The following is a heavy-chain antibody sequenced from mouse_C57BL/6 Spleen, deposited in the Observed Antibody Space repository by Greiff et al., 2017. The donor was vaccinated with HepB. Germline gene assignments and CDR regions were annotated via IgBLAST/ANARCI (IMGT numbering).Heavy chain of an antibody. Sequence: QVQLQQSGAELVKPGASVKLSCKASGYTFTSYWMHWVKQRPGQGLEWIGMIHPNSGSTNYNEKFKSKATLTVDKSSSTAYMQLSSLTSEDSAVYYCGRGFLTGFAYWGQGTLVTVSA. CDR1: GYTFTSYW. J-gene: IGHJ3*01. CDR2: IHPNSGST. CDR3: GRGFLTGFAY. V-gene: IGHV1-64*01.